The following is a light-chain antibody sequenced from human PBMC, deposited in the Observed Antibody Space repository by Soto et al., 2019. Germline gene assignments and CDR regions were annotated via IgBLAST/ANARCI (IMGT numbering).Light chain of an antibody. V-gene: IGKV3D-15*01. CDR3: QQYNNWGLS. Sequence: IVMTQSPATLSVSPGERVTLSCRASANVGTNVAWYQQKPGQAPRLLIYDSSTRATGIPDTFSGSGSMTAFTLTISSLHPEESAVYYCQQYNNWGLSFGGGTKVEI. CDR2: DSS. J-gene: IGKJ4*01. CDR1: ANVGTN.